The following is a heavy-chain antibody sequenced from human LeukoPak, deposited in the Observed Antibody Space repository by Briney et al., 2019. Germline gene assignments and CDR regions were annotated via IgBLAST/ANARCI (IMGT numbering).Heavy chain of an antibody. Sequence: GGSLRLSCAASGFTFSSYAMSWVRQAPGEGLEWVSSISGSDGSSYYADSVKGRFTISRDNSKNTLYLQMNSLRAEDTAVYYCAREYYGSGSYTRSLDYWGQGTLVTVSS. CDR3: AREYYGSGSYTRSLDY. J-gene: IGHJ4*02. V-gene: IGHV3-23*01. D-gene: IGHD3-10*01. CDR1: GFTFSSYA. CDR2: ISGSDGSS.